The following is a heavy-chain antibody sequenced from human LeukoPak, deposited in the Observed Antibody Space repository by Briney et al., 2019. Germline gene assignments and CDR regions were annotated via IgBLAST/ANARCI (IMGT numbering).Heavy chain of an antibody. CDR2: VGGSGKT. V-gene: IGHV3-23*01. D-gene: IGHD1-26*01. CDR1: GFIFSNYA. CDR3: GRDLGGRSGY. J-gene: IGHJ4*02. Sequence: PGGSLRLSCAASGFIFSNYAMSWVRQAPGKGLEWVSAVGGSGKTYYADSVKGRFTISRDNSKNTLSLQMSSLRAEDTAVYYCGRDLGGRSGYWGQGTLVTVSS.